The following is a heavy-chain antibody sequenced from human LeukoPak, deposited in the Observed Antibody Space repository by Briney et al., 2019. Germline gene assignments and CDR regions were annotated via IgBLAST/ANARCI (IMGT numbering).Heavy chain of an antibody. Sequence: GRSLRLSCAASGFTFDDYAMHWVRQAPGEGLEWVSGISWNSGSIGYADSVKGRFTISRDNAKNSLYLQMNSQRSEDMALYYCAKDKTRSSWYVDAFDIWGQGTMVTVSS. CDR1: GFTFDDYA. CDR3: AKDKTRSSWYVDAFDI. J-gene: IGHJ3*02. CDR2: ISWNSGSI. V-gene: IGHV3-9*03. D-gene: IGHD6-13*01.